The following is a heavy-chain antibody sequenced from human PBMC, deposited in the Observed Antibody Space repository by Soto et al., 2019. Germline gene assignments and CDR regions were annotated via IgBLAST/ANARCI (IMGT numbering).Heavy chain of an antibody. CDR3: AGTPRGSHYYYYMDV. CDR2: IYYSGST. V-gene: IGHV4-59*08. J-gene: IGHJ6*03. D-gene: IGHD3-10*01. Sequence: SETLSLTCTVSGGSISSYYWSWIRQPPGKGLEWIGYIYYSGSTNYNPSLKSRVTISVDTSKNQFSLKLSSVTAADTAVYYCAGTPRGSHYYYYMDVWGKGTTVTVSS. CDR1: GGSISSYY.